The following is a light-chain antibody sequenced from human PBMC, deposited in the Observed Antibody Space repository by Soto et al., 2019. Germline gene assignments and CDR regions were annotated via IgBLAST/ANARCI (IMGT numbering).Light chain of an antibody. CDR1: QSLVHSNGYTY. CDR2: MGV. J-gene: IGKJ1*01. CDR3: MQALQTPRT. V-gene: IGKV2-28*01. Sequence: DIVMTQSPLSLPVTPGETASISCRSSQSLVHSNGYTYLHWYLQRPGQSPQLLIYMGVNRPSGVPDRFVGSVSGTEFALTISRVEAEDVGFYYCMQALQTPRTFGQGTKVEIK.